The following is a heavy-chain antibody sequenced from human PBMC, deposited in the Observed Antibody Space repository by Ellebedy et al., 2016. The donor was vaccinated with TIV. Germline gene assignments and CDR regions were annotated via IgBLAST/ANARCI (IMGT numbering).Heavy chain of an antibody. CDR1: GGSIINYY. J-gene: IGHJ5*02. Sequence: MPSETLSLTCSVSGGSIINYYWYWIRQPPGKGLEWIGYVYNGGNTYSNPSLKSRVTISGDTSKNQFSLKLSSVTAADTAVYFCARRRISEATVSEHNWFDPWGQGILVTVSS. D-gene: IGHD2-21*01. CDR3: ARRRISEATVSEHNWFDP. CDR2: VYNGGNT. V-gene: IGHV4-59*08.